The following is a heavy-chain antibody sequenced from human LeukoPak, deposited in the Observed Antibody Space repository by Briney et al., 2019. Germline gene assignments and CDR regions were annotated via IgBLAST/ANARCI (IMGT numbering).Heavy chain of an antibody. V-gene: IGHV1-2*02. CDR3: ARVIPCGGDCPPHFQN. J-gene: IGHJ1*01. CDR2: INPNSGGT. D-gene: IGHD2-21*02. Sequence: ASVEVSCKASGGTFSSYAISWVRQAPGQGLEWMGWINPNSGGTNYAQKFQGRVTMTRDTSISTAYMELSRLRSDDTAVYYCARVIPCGGDCPPHFQNWGQGTLVTVSS. CDR1: GGTFSSYA.